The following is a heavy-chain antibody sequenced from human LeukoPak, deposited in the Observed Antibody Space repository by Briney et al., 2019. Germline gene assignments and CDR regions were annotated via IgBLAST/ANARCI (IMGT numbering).Heavy chain of an antibody. V-gene: IGHV3-21*01. CDR2: ISSSSSYI. J-gene: IGHJ6*03. D-gene: IGHD2-2*01. CDR3: ARVGCSSTSCYESDYYYYMDV. Sequence: PGGSLRLSCAASGFTFSSYSMNWVRQAPGKGLERFSSISSSSSYIYYADSVKGRFTISRDNAKNSLYLQMNSLRAEDTAVYYCARVGCSSTSCYESDYYYYMDVWGKGTTVTVSS. CDR1: GFTFSSYS.